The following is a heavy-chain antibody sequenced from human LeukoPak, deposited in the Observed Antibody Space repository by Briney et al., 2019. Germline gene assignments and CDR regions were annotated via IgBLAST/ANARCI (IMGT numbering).Heavy chain of an antibody. V-gene: IGHV3-23*01. J-gene: IGHJ4*02. Sequence: PGGSLRLSCAASGFTFSSYAMSWVRQAPGKGLEWVSGISVSGGSTYYADSVKGRFTISRDNSKNTLYLQMNSLRAEDTAVYYCANLYPRFGELNDYWGQGTLVTVSS. D-gene: IGHD3-10*01. CDR3: ANLYPRFGELNDY. CDR2: ISVSGGST. CDR1: GFTFSSYA.